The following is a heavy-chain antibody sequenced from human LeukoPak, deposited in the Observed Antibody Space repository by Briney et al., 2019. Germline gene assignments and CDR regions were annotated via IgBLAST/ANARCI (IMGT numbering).Heavy chain of an antibody. CDR3: ARDRLPFYYYDSSGYYQPFDY. D-gene: IGHD3-22*01. J-gene: IGHJ4*02. V-gene: IGHV1-2*02. CDR2: INPNSGGT. CDR1: GYTFTGYY. Sequence: GASVKVSCKASGYTFTGYYMHWVRQAPGQGLEWMGWINPNSGGTNYAQKFQGRVTMTRDMSISTAYMERSRLRSDDTAVYYCARDRLPFYYYDSSGYYQPFDYWGQGTLVTVSS.